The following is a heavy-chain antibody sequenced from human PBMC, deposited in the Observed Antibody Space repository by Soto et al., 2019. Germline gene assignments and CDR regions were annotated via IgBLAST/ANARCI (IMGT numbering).Heavy chain of an antibody. Sequence: GGSLRLSCAASGFTFSNYGMHWVRQAPGKGLEWVAVISKDGSNKNYVDSVKGRFTTSRDNSKNTLYVQMNSLRAEDTAVYYCAKDSAATPHHMDVWGKGTTVTVSS. CDR3: AKDSAATPHHMDV. CDR2: ISKDGSNK. J-gene: IGHJ6*03. D-gene: IGHD6-25*01. V-gene: IGHV3-30*18. CDR1: GFTFSNYG.